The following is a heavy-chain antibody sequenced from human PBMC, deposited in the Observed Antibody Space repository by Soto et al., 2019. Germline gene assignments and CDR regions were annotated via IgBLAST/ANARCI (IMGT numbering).Heavy chain of an antibody. CDR1: GFTFSSYA. CDR3: AKDGFTLFEY. J-gene: IGHJ4*02. D-gene: IGHD3-16*01. Sequence: GGSLRLSCAASGFTFSSYAMSWVRQAPGKGLEWVLAVAGSSGSTYYADSVKGRFTISRDNSKNTLYLQMNSLRAEDTAVYYCAKDGFTLFEYWGQGTLVTAPQ. CDR2: VAGSSGST. V-gene: IGHV3-23*01.